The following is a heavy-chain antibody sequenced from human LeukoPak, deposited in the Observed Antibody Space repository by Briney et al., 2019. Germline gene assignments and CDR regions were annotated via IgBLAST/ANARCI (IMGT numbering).Heavy chain of an antibody. D-gene: IGHD3-10*01. V-gene: IGHV3-15*01. CDR3: TTVRLLWFGELEVLDY. CDR1: GFTFSNAW. J-gene: IGHJ4*02. CDR2: IKSKTDGGTT. Sequence: GGSLRLSCAASGFTFSNAWMSWVRQAPGKGLEWVGRIKSKTDGGTTDYAAPVKGRFTISRDDSKNTLYLQMNSLKTEDTVVYYCTTVRLLWFGELEVLDYWGQGTLVTVSS.